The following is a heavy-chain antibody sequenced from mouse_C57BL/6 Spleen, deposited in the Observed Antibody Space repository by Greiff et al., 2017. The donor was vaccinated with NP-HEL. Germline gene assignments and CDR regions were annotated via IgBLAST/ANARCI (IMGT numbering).Heavy chain of an antibody. J-gene: IGHJ4*01. CDR2: ISNLAYSI. Sequence: EVMLVESGGGLVQPGGSLKLSCAASGFTFSDYGMAWVRQAPRKGPEWVAFISNLAYSIYYADTVTGRFTISRENAKNTLYLETSSLRSEDTAMYYCARQGDYYGSSLSAMDYWGQGTSVTVSS. CDR3: ARQGDYYGSSLSAMDY. CDR1: GFTFSDYG. D-gene: IGHD1-1*01. V-gene: IGHV5-15*01.